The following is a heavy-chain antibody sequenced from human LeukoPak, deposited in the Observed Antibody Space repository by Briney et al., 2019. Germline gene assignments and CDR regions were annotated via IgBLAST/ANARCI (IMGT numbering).Heavy chain of an antibody. CDR1: GYTFTSYG. Sequence: ASVKVSCKAAGYTFTSYGISRVRQAPGQGLEWWGWISAYNGNAKYAQKLQGRVTMTTDTSTSTAYMELRSLRSDDTAVYYCAVVVPAAAGFDYWGEGTLVSVSS. CDR2: ISAYNGNA. V-gene: IGHV1-18*01. J-gene: IGHJ4*02. D-gene: IGHD2-2*01. CDR3: AVVVPAAAGFDY.